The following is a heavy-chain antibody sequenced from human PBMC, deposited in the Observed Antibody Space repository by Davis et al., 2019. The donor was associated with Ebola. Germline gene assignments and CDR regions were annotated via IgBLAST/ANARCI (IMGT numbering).Heavy chain of an antibody. D-gene: IGHD2-2*01. J-gene: IGHJ4*02. CDR3: ARAWDLVEVPGQFAGDYFDS. V-gene: IGHV4-34*01. Sequence: PSETLSLTCAVYGGSFSGYYWSWIRQPPGKGLEWIGEINHSGSTNYNPSLKSRVTISVDTSKNQFSLKLSSVTAADTAVYFCARAWDLVEVPGQFAGDYFDSWGQGTLVTVSS. CDR2: INHSGST. CDR1: GGSFSGYY.